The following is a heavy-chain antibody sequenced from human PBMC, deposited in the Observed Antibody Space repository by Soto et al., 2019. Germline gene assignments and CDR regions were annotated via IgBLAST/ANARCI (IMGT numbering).Heavy chain of an antibody. Sequence: SDTLSLTCTVSGDSLRSPGYYWSWIRQHPGKGLEWIGYMYYSGITYYNPSLKSRVSMSVDISKNQFSLKVSSVTAADTAVYYCARQHDSGRSYNWLDPWGQGTLVTVSS. J-gene: IGHJ5*02. CDR3: ARQHDSGRSYNWLDP. V-gene: IGHV4-31*03. CDR2: MYYSGIT. D-gene: IGHD3-10*01. CDR1: GDSLRSPGYY.